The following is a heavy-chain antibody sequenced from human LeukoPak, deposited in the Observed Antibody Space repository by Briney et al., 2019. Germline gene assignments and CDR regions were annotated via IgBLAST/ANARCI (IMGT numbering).Heavy chain of an antibody. CDR2: ISGSGGST. CDR3: AKSNYYDSSGYYSGFDY. D-gene: IGHD3-22*01. Sequence: GGSLRLSCAASGFTVSSNYMSWVRQAPGKGLEWVSAISGSGGSTYYADSVKGRFTISRDNSKNTLNLQMNSLRAEDTAVYYCAKSNYYDSSGYYSGFDYWGQGTLVTVSS. J-gene: IGHJ4*02. V-gene: IGHV3-23*01. CDR1: GFTVSSNY.